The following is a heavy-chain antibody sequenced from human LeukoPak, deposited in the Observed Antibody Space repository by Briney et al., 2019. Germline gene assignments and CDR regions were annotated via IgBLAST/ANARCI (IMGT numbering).Heavy chain of an antibody. J-gene: IGHJ6*03. Sequence: GGSLRLSCAASGFIFSNYAMHWVRQAPGKGLEWVAFVRYDGSKKYYTNSVKGRFTISRDNSKNTLYLQMNSLRAEDTAVYYCAKDQKRGYSYGYLFYYYYMDVWGKGTTVTISS. CDR3: AKDQKRGYSYGYLFYYYYMDV. V-gene: IGHV3-30*02. CDR1: GFIFSNYA. CDR2: VRYDGSKK. D-gene: IGHD5-18*01.